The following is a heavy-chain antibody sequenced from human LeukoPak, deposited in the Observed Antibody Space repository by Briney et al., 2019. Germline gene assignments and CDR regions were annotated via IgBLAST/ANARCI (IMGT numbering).Heavy chain of an antibody. CDR2: ISDSGGSA. V-gene: IGHV3-23*01. CDR1: GFTFSTYA. Sequence: GGSLRLSCAASGFTFSTYAMSWVRQAPGKGLDCVSVISDSGGSAYYADSVKGRFTISRDNSKNTLYLQMNSLRAEDTAIYYCAKDSVRYGYYYCVMDVWGQGTTVTVSS. CDR3: AKDSVRYGYYYCVMDV. J-gene: IGHJ6*02. D-gene: IGHD3-10*01.